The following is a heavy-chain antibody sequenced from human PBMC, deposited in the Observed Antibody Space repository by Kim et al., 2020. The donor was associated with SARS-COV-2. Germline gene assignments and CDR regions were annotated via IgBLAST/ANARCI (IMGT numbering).Heavy chain of an antibody. CDR3: ARRPCGAYCSNDRAQYVDY. CDR2: VYYNGNT. Sequence: SETLSLTCTVSGGSISSPYYWDWIRQPPGKGLEWIGTVYYNGNTYYNPSLKSRVTISVDTSKNQFSLYLSSVTAAETAVYYCARRPCGAYCSNDRAQYVDYWGQGTLVTVSS. V-gene: IGHV4-39*01. D-gene: IGHD2-8*01. J-gene: IGHJ4*02. CDR1: GGSISSPYY.